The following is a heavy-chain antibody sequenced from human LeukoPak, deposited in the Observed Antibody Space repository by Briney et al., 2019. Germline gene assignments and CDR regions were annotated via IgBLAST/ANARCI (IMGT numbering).Heavy chain of an antibody. CDR2: INWNGGST. Sequence: PGGSLRLSCAASGFTFDDYGMSWVRQAPGKGLEWVSGINWNGGSTGYADSVKGRFTISRDNAKTSLYLQMNSLRAEDTALYYCARSPLLCSSTSCYTGAFDIWGQGTMVTVSS. D-gene: IGHD2-2*02. CDR1: GFTFDDYG. V-gene: IGHV3-20*04. CDR3: ARSPLLCSSTSCYTGAFDI. J-gene: IGHJ3*02.